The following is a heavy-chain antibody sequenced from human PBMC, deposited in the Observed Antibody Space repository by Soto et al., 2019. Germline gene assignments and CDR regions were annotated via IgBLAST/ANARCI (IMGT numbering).Heavy chain of an antibody. CDR1: GFTFSSYW. J-gene: IGHJ4*02. CDR3: ARDPYDILTGYIANDY. CDR2: INSDGSST. Sequence: GGSLRLSCAASGFTFSSYWMHWVRQAPGKGLVWVSRINSDGSSTSYADSVEGRFTISRDNAKNTLYLQMNSLRAEDTAVYYCARDPYDILTGYIANDYWGQGTLVTVSS. V-gene: IGHV3-74*01. D-gene: IGHD3-9*01.